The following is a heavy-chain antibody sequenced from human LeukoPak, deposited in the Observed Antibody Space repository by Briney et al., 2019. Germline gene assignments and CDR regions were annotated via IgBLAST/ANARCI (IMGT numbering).Heavy chain of an antibody. D-gene: IGHD2-15*01. Sequence: GGSLSLSCTASGFTFGGYAMCWVRQAPGQGQERVGIIRNKANGGTTDYAASVKRSITISKAASKSIAHLPNNSMNAEDTAVYYCTSVVVVDDTRADYWGQGTLATVSS. J-gene: IGHJ4*02. V-gene: IGHV3-49*04. CDR2: IRNKANGGTT. CDR3: TSVVVVDDTRADY. CDR1: GFTFGGYA.